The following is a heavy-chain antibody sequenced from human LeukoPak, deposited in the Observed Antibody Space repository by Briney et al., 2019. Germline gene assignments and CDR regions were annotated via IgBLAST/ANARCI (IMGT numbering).Heavy chain of an antibody. V-gene: IGHV4-39*07. D-gene: IGHD3-22*01. CDR3: ARDIDSSGYYVDY. CDR2: IYYSGST. J-gene: IGHJ4*02. CDR1: GGSISSSSYY. Sequence: SETLSLTCTVSGGSISSSSYYWGWIRQPPGKGLEWIGSIYYSGSTYYNPSLKSRVTISVDTSKNQFSLKLSSVTAADTAVYYCARDIDSSGYYVDYWGQGTLVTVSS.